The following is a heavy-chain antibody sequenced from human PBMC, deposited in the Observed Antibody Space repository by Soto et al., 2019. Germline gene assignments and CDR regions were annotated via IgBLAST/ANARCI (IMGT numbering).Heavy chain of an antibody. J-gene: IGHJ6*02. CDR3: RLDYFYYGMDV. Sequence: VGSLRLSCAASGFSFRNAWMSWVRQAPGKGLEWVGRIKSKTDGGTTDYAAPVKGRFTISRDNSKNTLYLQMNSLKTEDTAVYYCRLDYFYYGMDVCGQGTTVTVSS. CDR2: IKSKTDGGTT. V-gene: IGHV3-15*01. CDR1: GFSFRNAW.